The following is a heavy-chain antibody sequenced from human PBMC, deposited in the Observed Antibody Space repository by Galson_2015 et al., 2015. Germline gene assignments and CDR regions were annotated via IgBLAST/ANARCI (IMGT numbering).Heavy chain of an antibody. J-gene: IGHJ4*02. D-gene: IGHD4-17*01. CDR3: ARLSRLEPWDYGDYRFGGQDY. CDR2: IYYSGST. V-gene: IGHV4-61*01. Sequence: SETLSLTCTVSGGSVSSGSYYWSWIRQPPGKGLEWIGYIYYSGSTNYNPSLKSRVTISVDTSKNQFSLKLSSVTAADTAVYYCARLSRLEPWDYGDYRFGGQDYWGQGTLVTVSS. CDR1: GGSVSSGSYY.